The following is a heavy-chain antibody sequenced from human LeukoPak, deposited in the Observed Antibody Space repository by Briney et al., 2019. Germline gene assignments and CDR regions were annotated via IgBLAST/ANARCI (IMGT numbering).Heavy chain of an antibody. J-gene: IGHJ4*02. CDR1: GFTFNTYS. D-gene: IGHD1-14*01. CDR2: MSSSGRDI. Sequence: GGSLRLSCAASGFTFNTYSMNWVRQAPGKGLEWVSSMSSSGRDIYYADSVKGRFTISRDNTKNSLYLQASSLRAEDTGVYFCARDRSGRNFDYWGQGTLVTVSS. CDR3: ARDRSGRNFDY. V-gene: IGHV3-21*01.